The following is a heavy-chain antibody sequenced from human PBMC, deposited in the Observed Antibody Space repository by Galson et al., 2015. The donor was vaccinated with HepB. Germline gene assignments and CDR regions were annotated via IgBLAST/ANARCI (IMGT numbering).Heavy chain of an antibody. CDR3: ARPENYGGSYAFDI. CDR1: GGTFSSYA. V-gene: IGHV1-69*06. J-gene: IGHJ3*02. Sequence: SVKVSCKASGGTFSSYAISWVRQAPGQGLEWMGGIIPIFGTANYAQKFQGRVTITADKSTSTAYMELSSLRSEDTAVYYCARPENYGGSYAFDIWGQGTMVTVSS. D-gene: IGHD4-23*01. CDR2: IIPIFGTA.